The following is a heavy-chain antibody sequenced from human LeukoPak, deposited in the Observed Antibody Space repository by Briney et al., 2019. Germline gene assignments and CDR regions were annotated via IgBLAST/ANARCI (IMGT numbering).Heavy chain of an antibody. CDR2: IIPMFGTA. D-gene: IGHD3-9*01. J-gene: IGHJ4*02. CDR3: ARTAYDILTGYLFDY. V-gene: IGHV1-69*13. CDR1: GGTFSSYA. Sequence: GASVKVSCKASGGTFSSYAISWVRQAPGQGLEWVGVIIPMFGTANYAQKFQGRVTITADESTSTAYMELSSLRSEDTAFYFRARTAYDILTGYLFDYWGQGTLVTVSS.